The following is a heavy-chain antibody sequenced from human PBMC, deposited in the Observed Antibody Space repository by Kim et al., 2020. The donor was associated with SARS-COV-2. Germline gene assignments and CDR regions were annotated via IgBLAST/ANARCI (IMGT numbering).Heavy chain of an antibody. CDR3: AKEALDRSGYNTVPFFDY. D-gene: IGHD3-22*01. J-gene: IGHJ4*02. Sequence: VKGRFTISRDDSKNTLYLEMNSLRAEDTAVYYCAKEALDRSGYNTVPFFDYWGQGTLVTVSS. V-gene: IGHV3-23*03.